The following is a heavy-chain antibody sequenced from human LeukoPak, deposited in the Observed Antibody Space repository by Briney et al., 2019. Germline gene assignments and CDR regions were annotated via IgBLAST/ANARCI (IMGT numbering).Heavy chain of an antibody. CDR3: ARGSYPGWINGEFDF. CDR1: GYAFIGYY. CDR2: ISAYNGNT. D-gene: IGHD3-16*02. Sequence: ASVKVSCKASGYAFIGYYMHWVRQAPGQGLEWMGWISAYNGNTNYAQKLQGRVTMTTDTSTSTAYMELRSLRSDDTAVYYCARGSYPGWINGEFDFWGQGTLVIVSS. V-gene: IGHV1-18*04. J-gene: IGHJ4*02.